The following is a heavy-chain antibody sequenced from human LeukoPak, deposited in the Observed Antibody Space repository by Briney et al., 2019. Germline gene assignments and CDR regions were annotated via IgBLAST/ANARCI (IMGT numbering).Heavy chain of an antibody. D-gene: IGHD1-1*01. V-gene: IGHV3-74*01. CDR1: GFTFSSYV. Sequence: GGSLRLSCETAGFTFSSYVMHWVRRTPGKGLVWVSRISHDGFISYADSVKGRFTISRDNAKNTLILQMNSLRAEDTAVYYCARELISTTWRGNRSYFDLWGRGTLVTVSS. J-gene: IGHJ2*01. CDR3: ARELISTTWRGNRSYFDL. CDR2: ISHDGFI.